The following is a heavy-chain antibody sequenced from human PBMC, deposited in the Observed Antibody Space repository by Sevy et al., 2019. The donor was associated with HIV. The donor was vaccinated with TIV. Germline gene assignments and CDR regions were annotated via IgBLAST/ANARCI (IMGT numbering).Heavy chain of an antibody. J-gene: IGHJ3*02. D-gene: IGHD3-16*02. CDR2: ISAYSGNT. Sequence: ASVKVSCKASGYTFTSYGISWVRQAPGQGLEWMGWISAYSGNTNYAQKLQGRVTMTTDTSTSTAYMELRSLRSDDTAVYYCARGGLRLGELSLSAAFDIWGQGTMVTVSS. CDR1: GYTFTSYG. CDR3: ARGGLRLGELSLSAAFDI. V-gene: IGHV1-18*04.